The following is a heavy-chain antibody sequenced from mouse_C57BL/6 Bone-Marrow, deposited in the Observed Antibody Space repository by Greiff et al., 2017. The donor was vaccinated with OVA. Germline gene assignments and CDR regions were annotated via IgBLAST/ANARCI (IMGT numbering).Heavy chain of an antibody. J-gene: IGHJ1*03. D-gene: IGHD1-1*01. CDR2: IRSKSSNYAT. V-gene: IGHV10-3*01. CDR1: GFTFNTYA. Sequence: EVNVVESGGGLVQPKGSLKLSCAASGFTFNTYAMHWVRQAPGKGLEWVARIRSKSSNYATYYADSVKDRITISRDDSQSMLYLQMNNLKTEDTAMYYCGREPYYGSSYCDFDVWGTGTTLTVSS. CDR3: GREPYYGSSYCDFDV.